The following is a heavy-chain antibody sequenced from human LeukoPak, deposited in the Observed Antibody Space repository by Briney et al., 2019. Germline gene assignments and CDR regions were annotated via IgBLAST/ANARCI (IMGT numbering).Heavy chain of an antibody. Sequence: SETLSLTCAVYGGSFSGYYWSWIRQPPGKGLEWVGEINHSGSTNYNPSLKSRVTISVDTSKNQFSLKLSSVTAADTAVYYCVRAGQGWWELPMGRYWGQGTLVTVSS. CDR2: INHSGST. D-gene: IGHD1-26*01. J-gene: IGHJ4*02. V-gene: IGHV4-34*01. CDR3: VRAGQGWWELPMGRY. CDR1: GGSFSGYY.